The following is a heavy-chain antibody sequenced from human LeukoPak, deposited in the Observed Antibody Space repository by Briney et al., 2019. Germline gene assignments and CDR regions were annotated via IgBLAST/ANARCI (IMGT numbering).Heavy chain of an antibody. CDR1: GFTFSSYA. CDR3: AKEHYGDYVLPSMDV. CDR2: ISASGGST. J-gene: IGHJ6*02. V-gene: IGHV3-23*01. Sequence: PXGSLRLSCAASGFTFSSYAMNWVRQAPGKGLEWVSAISASGGSTYYADSVKGRFTISRDNSKNTLYLQMNSLRAEDTAVYYCAKEHYGDYVLPSMDVWGQGTTVTVSS. D-gene: IGHD4-17*01.